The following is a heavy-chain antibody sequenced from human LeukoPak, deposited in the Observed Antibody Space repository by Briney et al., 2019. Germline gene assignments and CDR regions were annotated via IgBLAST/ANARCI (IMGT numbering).Heavy chain of an antibody. J-gene: IGHJ4*02. CDR3: ARVATVTSYFDY. V-gene: IGHV1-18*01. CDR2: ISAYNGNT. D-gene: IGHD4-11*01. Sequence: ASVKVSFKASGYTFTSYGISWVRQAPGQGLEWMGWISAYNGNTNYAQKLQGRVTMTTDTSTSTAYMELRSLRSDDTAVYYCARVATVTSYFDYWGQGTLVTVSS. CDR1: GYTFTSYG.